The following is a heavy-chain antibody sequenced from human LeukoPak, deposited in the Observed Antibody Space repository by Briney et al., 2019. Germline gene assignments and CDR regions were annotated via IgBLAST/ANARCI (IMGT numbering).Heavy chain of an antibody. CDR1: GGTFSSYA. J-gene: IGHJ3*02. CDR3: ARLGATDAFDI. V-gene: IGHV1-2*06. Sequence: GASVKVSCKASGGTFSSYAISWVRQAPGQGLEWMGRINPNSGGTNYAQKFQGRVTMTRDTSISTAYMELSRLRSDDTAVYYCARLGATDAFDIWGQGTMVTVSS. CDR2: INPNSGGT. D-gene: IGHD1-26*01.